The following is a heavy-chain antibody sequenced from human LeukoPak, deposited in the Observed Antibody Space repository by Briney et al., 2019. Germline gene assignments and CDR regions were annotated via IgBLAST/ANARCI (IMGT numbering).Heavy chain of an antibody. CDR1: GFTFDDYA. CDR2: ISWNSGSI. Sequence: GGSLRLSCAASGFTFDDYAMHWVRQAPGKGLECVSGISWNSGSIGYADSVKGRFTISRDNAKNSLYLQMNSLRAEDTALYYCAAEPDAFDIWGQGTMVTVSS. V-gene: IGHV3-9*01. CDR3: AAEPDAFDI. J-gene: IGHJ3*02. D-gene: IGHD1-14*01.